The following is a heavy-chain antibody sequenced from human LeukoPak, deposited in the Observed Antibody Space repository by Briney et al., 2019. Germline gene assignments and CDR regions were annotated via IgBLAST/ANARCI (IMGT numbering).Heavy chain of an antibody. J-gene: IGHJ5*02. Sequence: SETLSLTCAVSGDSITNNRWWSWVRQPPGKGLEWTGEIYHSGSTYYNPSLKSRVTILVDKSKNQFSLRLNTVTAADTAIYYCARGIDWLRKGCFDLWGQGTGVSVSS. D-gene: IGHD3-9*01. V-gene: IGHV4-4*02. CDR1: GDSITNNRW. CDR3: ARGIDWLRKGCFDL. CDR2: IYHSGST.